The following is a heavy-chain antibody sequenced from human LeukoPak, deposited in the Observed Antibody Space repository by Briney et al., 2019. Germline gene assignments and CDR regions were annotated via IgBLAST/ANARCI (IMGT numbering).Heavy chain of an antibody. V-gene: IGHV4-39*01. CDR2: IFYTRTT. CDR1: GDSISTTRYH. J-gene: IGHJ5*02. Sequence: SETLSLTCAVSGDSISTTRYHWGWVRQPPGKGLGWLASIFYTRTTYYPSSLNSRLTISFYTSKTQFSLKLTSVAAADTAVYYCARHLMSVIAPWGQGTLVTVSS. CDR3: ARHLMSVIAP. D-gene: IGHD2-8*01.